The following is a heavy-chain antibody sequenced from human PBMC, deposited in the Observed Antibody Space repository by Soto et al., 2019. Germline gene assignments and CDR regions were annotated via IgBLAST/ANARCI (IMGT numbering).Heavy chain of an antibody. J-gene: IGHJ6*02. D-gene: IGHD3-16*01. CDR2: ISSSSNTI. Sequence: PGGFLRLSCAASGVTFNSYSMNWVRQAPGKGLEWVSYISSSSNTIYYEDSVKGQFNISRDNAKNSLYLQMNSLRDEDTAVYYCAREVKGDMDVWGQGTTVTVSS. V-gene: IGHV3-48*02. CDR1: GVTFNSYS. CDR3: AREVKGDMDV.